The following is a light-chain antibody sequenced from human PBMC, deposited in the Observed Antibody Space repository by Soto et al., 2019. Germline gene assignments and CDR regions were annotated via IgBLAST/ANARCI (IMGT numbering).Light chain of an antibody. J-gene: IGKJ4*01. CDR1: QSVSSY. CDR3: QQRSNWPQDLT. V-gene: IGKV3-11*01. CDR2: DAS. Sequence: EIVLTQSAAALSLSPGERATLSCRASQSVSSYLAWYQQKPGQAPRLPIYDASNRATGIPARFSGSGSGTDFTLTISSLEPEDFAVYYCQQRSNWPQDLTFGGGTKVDIK.